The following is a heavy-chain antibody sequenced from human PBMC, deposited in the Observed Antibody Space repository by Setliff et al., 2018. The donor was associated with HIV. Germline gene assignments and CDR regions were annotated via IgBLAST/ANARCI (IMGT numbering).Heavy chain of an antibody. CDR3: ATLQQLTYYFDY. CDR2: INPNSGGT. CDR1: GYTFTGYY. Sequence: AASVKVSCKASGYTFTGYYMHWVRQAPGQGLEWMGWINPNSGGTNYAQKFQGRVTMTRDTSISTAYMELSRLRSDDTAVYYCATLQQLTYYFDYWGQGTLVTVS. J-gene: IGHJ4*02. V-gene: IGHV1-2*02. D-gene: IGHD6-13*01.